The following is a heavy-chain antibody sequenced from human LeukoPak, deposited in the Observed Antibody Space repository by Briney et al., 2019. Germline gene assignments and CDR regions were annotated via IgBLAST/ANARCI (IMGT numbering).Heavy chain of an antibody. D-gene: IGHD3-22*01. V-gene: IGHV3-23*01. CDR1: GFPFSSYA. CDR2: ISGSGGST. CDR3: SKVGVGDDNSGYYYHNWFDP. Sequence: QPGGSLRLSCAASGFPFSSYAMSWVRQAPGKGLEWVSAISGSGGSTYYADSVKGRFTISRDNSKNTLYLQMNSLRAEDTAVYYCSKVGVGDDNSGYYYHNWFDPWGQGTLVTVSS. J-gene: IGHJ5*02.